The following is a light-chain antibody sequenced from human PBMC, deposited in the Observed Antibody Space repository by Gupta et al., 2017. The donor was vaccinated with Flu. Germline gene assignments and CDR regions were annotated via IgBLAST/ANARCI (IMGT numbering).Light chain of an antibody. CDR3: QVWDSSSDPVI. V-gene: IGLV3-21*02. CDR2: DDS. J-gene: IGLJ2*01. CDR1: NIGSKS. Sequence: PPSVSVAPGQTATITCGGNNIGSKSVHWYQQRAGQAPVVVVYDDSDRPSGTPERFFGSNSGNTATLTISRVEAGDEGDYYCQVWDSSSDPVIFGGGTKLTVL.